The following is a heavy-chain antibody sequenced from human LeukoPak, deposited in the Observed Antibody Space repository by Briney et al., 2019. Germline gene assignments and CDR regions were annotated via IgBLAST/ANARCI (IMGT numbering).Heavy chain of an antibody. CDR2: IYPGDSGT. J-gene: IGHJ4*02. CDR1: GYSFTSYW. Sequence: GESLKISCKGSGYSFTSYWIGWVRQMPGKGLEWMGIIYPGDSGTRYCPSFQRQVTISAEKSLSTAYLQWSSLKASDTAMYYCARPRDYYDSSGPPEVGFDYWGQGTLVTVSS. CDR3: ARPRDYYDSSGPPEVGFDY. D-gene: IGHD3-22*01. V-gene: IGHV5-51*01.